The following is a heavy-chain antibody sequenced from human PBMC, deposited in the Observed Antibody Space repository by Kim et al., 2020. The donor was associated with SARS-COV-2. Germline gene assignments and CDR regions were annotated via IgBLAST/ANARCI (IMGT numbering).Heavy chain of an antibody. CDR3: AGSAFGELFRYYYYYGMGV. V-gene: IGHV3-48*03. J-gene: IGHJ6*02. D-gene: IGHD3-10*01. CDR1: GFNFSSYE. CDR2: ISSSGSTI. Sequence: GGSLRLSCAASGFNFSSYEMNWVRQAPGKGLEWVSYISSSGSTIYYADSVKGRFTISRDNAKNSLYLQMNSLRAEDTAVYYCAGSAFGELFRYYYYYGMGVWGQGTTVTVSS.